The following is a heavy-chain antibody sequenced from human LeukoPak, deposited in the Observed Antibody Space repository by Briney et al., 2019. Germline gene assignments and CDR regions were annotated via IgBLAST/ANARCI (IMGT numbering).Heavy chain of an antibody. Sequence: PGGSLRLSCAASGFTFSSYTLHWVRQAPGKGLEWVAVISNDGSNKYYADSVKGRFTISRDNSKNTLFLQMNSLRAEDTAVYYCARVDGSGSYYNLQVLYYYYGMDVWGQGTTVTVSS. CDR3: ARVDGSGSYYNLQVLYYYYGMDV. V-gene: IGHV3-30-3*01. J-gene: IGHJ6*02. CDR1: GFTFSSYT. CDR2: ISNDGSNK. D-gene: IGHD3-10*01.